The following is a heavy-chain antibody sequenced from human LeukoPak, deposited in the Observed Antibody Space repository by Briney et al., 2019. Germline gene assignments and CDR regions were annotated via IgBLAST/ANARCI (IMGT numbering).Heavy chain of an antibody. D-gene: IGHD5-18*01. Sequence: GGPLRLSCAVSGLTFSSSWMDWVRQAPGKGLEWVASINPDGNKKYSADSVKGRFTISRDNAENSLYLQMNSLRVEDTAFYYCARDLAYSRLDYWGQGMLVTVSS. CDR1: GLTFSSSW. J-gene: IGHJ4*02. CDR2: INPDGNKK. V-gene: IGHV3-7*01. CDR3: ARDLAYSRLDY.